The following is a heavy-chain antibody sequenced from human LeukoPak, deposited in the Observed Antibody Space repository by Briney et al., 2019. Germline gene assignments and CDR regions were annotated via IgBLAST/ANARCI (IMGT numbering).Heavy chain of an antibody. CDR1: GFVFTTYG. CDR2: ISSTGSYI. J-gene: IGHJ4*02. CDR3: AGCLNGVCYLDY. D-gene: IGHD2-8*01. V-gene: IGHV3-21*01. Sequence: GGSLRLSCAASGFVFTTYGVNWVRQSPGKGLEWVSSISSTGSYINYADSVKGRFTISRDNAKNSLYLQMNSLRAEDTAVYYCAGCLNGVCYLDYWGQGTLVTVSS.